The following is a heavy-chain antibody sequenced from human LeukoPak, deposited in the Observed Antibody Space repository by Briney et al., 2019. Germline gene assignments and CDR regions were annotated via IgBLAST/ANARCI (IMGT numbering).Heavy chain of an antibody. Sequence: SETLSLTCTVSGGSISSYYWSWIRQPPGKGLEWIGYIYYSGSTYYNPSLKSRVTISVDTSKNQFSLKLSSVTAADTAVYYCARDRYSGYDNYYYYGMDVWGQGTTVTVSS. CDR3: ARDRYSGYDNYYYYGMDV. J-gene: IGHJ6*02. CDR1: GGSISSYY. CDR2: IYYSGST. V-gene: IGHV4-59*12. D-gene: IGHD5-12*01.